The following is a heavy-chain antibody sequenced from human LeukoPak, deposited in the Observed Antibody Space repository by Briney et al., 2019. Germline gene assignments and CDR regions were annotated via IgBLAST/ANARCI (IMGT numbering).Heavy chain of an antibody. CDR1: DDSLTASS. J-gene: IGHJ4*02. CDR3: ARGNGWKLHDY. D-gene: IGHD4-23*01. V-gene: IGHV4-4*07. CDR2: VSRSGGV. Sequence: SETLFLTCTVSDDSLTASSWRRIRQSAGKELEWIGRVSRSGGVLYNSAFRSRFTLSVDTSNNQFSLAVSCVTTADTAVYYCARGNGWKLHDYWGQGIQVTVSS.